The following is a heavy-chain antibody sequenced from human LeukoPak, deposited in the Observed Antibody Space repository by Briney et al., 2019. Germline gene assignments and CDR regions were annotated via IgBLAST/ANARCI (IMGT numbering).Heavy chain of an antibody. Sequence: GRSLRLSCAASGFTFSSYAMHWVRQAPGKGLEWVAVISYDGSNKYYADSVKGRFTISRDDSKNTLYLQLNSLRVEDTAVYYCARRPPLVGRDTFDVWGQGTKVTVSP. V-gene: IGHV3-30-3*01. D-gene: IGHD2-8*02. CDR3: ARRPPLVGRDTFDV. J-gene: IGHJ3*01. CDR1: GFTFSSYA. CDR2: ISYDGSNK.